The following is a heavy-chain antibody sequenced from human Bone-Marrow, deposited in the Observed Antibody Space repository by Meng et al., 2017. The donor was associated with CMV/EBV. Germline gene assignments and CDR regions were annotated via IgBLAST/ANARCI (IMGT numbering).Heavy chain of an antibody. V-gene: IGHV3-48*04. Sequence: GGSLRLSCAASGFAFSSYSINWVRQAPGKGLEWVSYISSSSTTYYADSVEGRFTISRDNAKNSLYLQMNSLRVEDTAVYYCARVKSSSWFFDYWGQGTLVTVSS. D-gene: IGHD6-13*01. CDR3: ARVKSSSWFFDY. CDR2: ISSSSTT. CDR1: GFAFSSYS. J-gene: IGHJ4*02.